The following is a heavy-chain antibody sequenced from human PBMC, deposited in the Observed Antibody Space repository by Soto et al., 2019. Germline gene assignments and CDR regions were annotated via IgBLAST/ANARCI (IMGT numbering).Heavy chain of an antibody. CDR2: IYYSGST. Sequence: SETLSLTCTVSGGSISSYYWSWIRQPPGKGLEWIGYIYYSGSTNYNPSLKSRVTISVDTSKNQFSLKLSSVTAADTAVYYCARMVREIGGVFDIWGQGTMVTVSS. J-gene: IGHJ3*02. V-gene: IGHV4-59*01. D-gene: IGHD3-10*01. CDR3: ARMVREIGGVFDI. CDR1: GGSISSYY.